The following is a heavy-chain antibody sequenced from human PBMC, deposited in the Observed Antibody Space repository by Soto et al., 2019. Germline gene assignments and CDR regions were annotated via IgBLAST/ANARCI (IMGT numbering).Heavy chain of an antibody. J-gene: IGHJ6*02. V-gene: IGHV5-10-1*01. D-gene: IGHD2-2*01. CDR2: IDPSDSYT. Sequence: GESLKISCKGSGYSFTSYWISWVRQMPGKVLEWMGRIDPSDSYTNYSPSFQGHVTISADKSISTAYLQWSSLKASDTAMYYCARRGPPAYCSSTSCYFFGMDVWSQGXTVTVYS. CDR1: GYSFTSYW. CDR3: ARRGPPAYCSSTSCYFFGMDV.